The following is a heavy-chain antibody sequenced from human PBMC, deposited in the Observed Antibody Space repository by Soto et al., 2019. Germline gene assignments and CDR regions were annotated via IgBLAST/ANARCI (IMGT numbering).Heavy chain of an antibody. CDR3: AKDCTDGVCFVGFDY. V-gene: IGHV3-30*18. D-gene: IGHD2-8*01. Sequence: QVQLVESGGGVVQPGRSLRLSCAASGFTFSSYGMHWVRQAPGKGLEWVAVISYDGSNKYYADSVKGRFTISRNNSKNTLDLQMNSLRAEDTDVYYCAKDCTDGVCFVGFDYWGQGTLVTVSS. CDR1: GFTFSSYG. J-gene: IGHJ4*02. CDR2: ISYDGSNK.